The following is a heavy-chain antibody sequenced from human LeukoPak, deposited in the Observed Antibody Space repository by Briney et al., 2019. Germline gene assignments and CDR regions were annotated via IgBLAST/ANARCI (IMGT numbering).Heavy chain of an antibody. V-gene: IGHV3-30*03. CDR1: GFTFSSYG. Sequence: PGRSLRLSCAASGFTFSSYGMHWVRQAPGKGLEWVAVISYDGSNKYYADSVKGRFTISRDNSKNTLYLQMNSLRAEDTAVYYCARFLSMVYAPYYFDYWGQGTLVTVSS. CDR2: ISYDGSNK. D-gene: IGHD2-8*01. CDR3: ARFLSMVYAPYYFDY. J-gene: IGHJ4*02.